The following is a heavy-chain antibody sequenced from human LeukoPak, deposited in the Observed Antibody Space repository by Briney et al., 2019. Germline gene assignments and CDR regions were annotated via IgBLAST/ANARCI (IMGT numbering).Heavy chain of an antibody. J-gene: IGHJ4*02. CDR2: IYYSGNI. CDR3: ARDYSRPQNYFDF. V-gene: IGHV4-61*01. CDR1: GGSVSSSIYY. Sequence: SETLSLTCTVSGGSVSSSIYYWSWIRQPPGKGLEWIGYIYYSGNINYNPSLTSRVTISLDTSKNQFSLKLSSVTAADTAVYYCARDYSRPQNYFDFWGQGTLVSVSS. D-gene: IGHD5-18*01.